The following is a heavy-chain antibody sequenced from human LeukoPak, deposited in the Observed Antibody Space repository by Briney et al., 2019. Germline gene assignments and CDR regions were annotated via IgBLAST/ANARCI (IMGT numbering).Heavy chain of an antibody. CDR1: GGTFSSYA. V-gene: IGHV1-69*13. CDR3: ARDRWGTYYYDSSGYYPRTYYFDY. CDR2: IIPIFGTA. J-gene: IGHJ4*02. Sequence: ASVNVSCKASGGTFSSYAISWVRQAPGQGLEWMGGIIPIFGTANYAQKFQGRVTITADESTSTAYMELSSLRSEDTAEYYCARDRWGTYYYDSSGYYPRTYYFDYWGQGTLVTVSS. D-gene: IGHD3-22*01.